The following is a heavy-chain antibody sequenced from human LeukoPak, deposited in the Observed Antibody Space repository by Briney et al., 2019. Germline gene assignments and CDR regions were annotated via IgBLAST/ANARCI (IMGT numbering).Heavy chain of an antibody. CDR2: IIPIFGTA. D-gene: IGHD1-26*01. CDR3: ARHLYSGGLLNPFDP. J-gene: IGHJ5*02. CDR1: GGTFSSYA. V-gene: IGHV1-69*06. Sequence: SVKVSCKASGGTFSSYAISWVRQAPGQGLEWMGGIIPIFGTANYAQKFQGRVTITADKSTSTAYMELSSLRSEDTAVYYCARHLYSGGLLNPFDPWGQGTLVTVSS.